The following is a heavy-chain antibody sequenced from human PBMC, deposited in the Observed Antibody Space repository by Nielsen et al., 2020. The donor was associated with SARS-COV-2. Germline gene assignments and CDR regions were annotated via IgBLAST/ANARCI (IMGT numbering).Heavy chain of an antibody. CDR2: IYYSGST. Sequence: SETLSLTCTVSGGSISGSYWSWIRQPPGKGLEWIGYIYYSGSTNYSPSLKSRLTISVDTSRNQFSLNLRSVTAADTAVYYCARSAAYYDFWSGYSLDSWGQGTLVTVSS. CDR1: GGSISGSY. CDR3: ARSAAYYDFWSGYSLDS. V-gene: IGHV4-59*08. D-gene: IGHD3-3*01. J-gene: IGHJ4*02.